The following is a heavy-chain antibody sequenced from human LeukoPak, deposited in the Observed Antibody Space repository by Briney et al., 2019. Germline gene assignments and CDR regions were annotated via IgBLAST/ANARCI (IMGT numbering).Heavy chain of an antibody. V-gene: IGHV3-66*01. D-gene: IGHD2-2*01. J-gene: IGHJ5*02. CDR1: GFTVSSKY. CDR2: IYSGGST. CDR3: AGGPKQQLLWGRASNGFDP. Sequence: PGGSLRLSCAASGFTVSSKYMSWVRQAPGKGLEWVSVIYSGGSTHYADSVKGRFTISRDNSKNTLYLQMSSLRAEDTAVYYCAGGPKQQLLWGRASNGFDPWGQGTLVTVSS.